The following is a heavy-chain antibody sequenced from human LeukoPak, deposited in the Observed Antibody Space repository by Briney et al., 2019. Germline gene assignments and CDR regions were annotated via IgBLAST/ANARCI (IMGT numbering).Heavy chain of an antibody. CDR3: AKGHRYSSGWYWSHWFDP. CDR2: ITRTGRI. V-gene: IGHV4-34*01. J-gene: IGHJ5*02. CDR1: GGSFSGYY. D-gene: IGHD6-19*01. Sequence: SETLSLTCAVYGGSFSGYYWSWIRQPPEKGLDWIGEITRTGRINYNPVLKGRVTMSLDTSKNQFFLRLSSVTAADTAVYYCAKGHRYSSGWYWSHWFDPWGQGTLVTVSS.